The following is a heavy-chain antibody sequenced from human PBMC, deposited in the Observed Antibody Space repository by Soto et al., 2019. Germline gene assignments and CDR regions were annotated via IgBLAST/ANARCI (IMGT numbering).Heavy chain of an antibody. CDR1: GLTFTSSA. Sequence: EASVKVSCKAPGLTFTSSAVQWVRQARGQRFEWIGWIVVGSGNTNYAQKFQERVTITRDMSTSTAYMELSSLRSEDTAVYYCAADPTYYYDSSGYYYFDSWGQGTLVTVSS. J-gene: IGHJ4*02. D-gene: IGHD3-22*01. CDR2: IVVGSGNT. V-gene: IGHV1-58*01. CDR3: AADPTYYYDSSGYYYFDS.